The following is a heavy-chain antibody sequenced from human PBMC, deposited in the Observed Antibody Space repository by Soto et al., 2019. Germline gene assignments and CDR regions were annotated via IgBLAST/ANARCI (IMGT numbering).Heavy chain of an antibody. CDR2: ISHLENT. D-gene: IGHD5-12*01. V-gene: IGHV4-30-2*06. CDR1: GASISYGGFS. CDR3: ARGGGYDSLDY. Sequence: LSLTCTVSGASISYGGFSWSWIRQSPGKGLEWIGYISHLENTYLHPSFKSRLTMSIDRTRNQFSLKLSSVTAADMAVYYCARGGGYDSLDYWGQGVLGT. J-gene: IGHJ4*02.